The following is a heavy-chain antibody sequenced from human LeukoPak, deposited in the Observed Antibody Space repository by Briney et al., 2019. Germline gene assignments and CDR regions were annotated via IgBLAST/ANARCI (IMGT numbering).Heavy chain of an antibody. CDR1: GGSISSSDYY. CDR3: ARHYDISRYYYGFDY. D-gene: IGHD3-22*01. J-gene: IGHJ4*02. Sequence: PAETLSLTCTVSGGSISSSDYYWGWIRQPPGKGLEWIGSVYYGGSTYYNPSLKRGVTISADASKNQFSLKLTSVTAADTAVYFCARHYDISRYYYGFDYWGQGTLVTVSS. V-gene: IGHV4-39*01. CDR2: VYYGGST.